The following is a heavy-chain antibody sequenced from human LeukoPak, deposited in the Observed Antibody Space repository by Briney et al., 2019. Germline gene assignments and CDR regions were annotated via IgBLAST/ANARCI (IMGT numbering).Heavy chain of an antibody. J-gene: IGHJ4*02. D-gene: IGHD5-12*01. CDR2: IYYSGST. CDR1: GGSISSYY. Sequence: SETLSLTCTVSGGSISSYYWSWIRQPPGKGLEWIGYIYYSGSTNYNPSLKSRVTISVDTSKNQFSLKLSSVTAADTAAYYCARVTYESSSFDYWGQGTLVTVSS. V-gene: IGHV4-59*01. CDR3: ARVTYESSSFDY.